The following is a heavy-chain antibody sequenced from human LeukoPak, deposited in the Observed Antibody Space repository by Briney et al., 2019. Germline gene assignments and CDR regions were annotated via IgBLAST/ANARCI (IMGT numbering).Heavy chain of an antibody. CDR1: GFTFSSYA. V-gene: IGHV3-23*01. CDR2: ISGSGGST. J-gene: IGHJ4*02. Sequence: PGGSLRLSCAASGFTFSSYAMSWVRQAPGKGLEWVSAISGSGGSTYYADSVKGRFTISRDNSKNTLYLQMNSLRAEDTAVYYCAKVLQADIVVVPAAILDYWGQGTLVTVSS. D-gene: IGHD2-2*02. CDR3: AKVLQADIVVVPAAILDY.